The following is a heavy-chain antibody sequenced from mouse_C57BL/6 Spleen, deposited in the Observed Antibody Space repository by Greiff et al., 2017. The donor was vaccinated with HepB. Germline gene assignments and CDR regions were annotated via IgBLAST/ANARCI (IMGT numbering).Heavy chain of an antibody. CDR3: AKGYDYDPDWYFDV. J-gene: IGHJ1*03. V-gene: IGHV3-6*01. Sequence: EVKLVESGPCLLKPSQSLSPTCSVTGHSITRGYYWNWVRQFPGKKLEWMGYINYDGNNNYNPSLKNRISITRDTSKNQFFLKLNSVTTEDTATYYCAKGYDYDPDWYFDVWGTGTTVTVSS. CDR1: GHSITRGYY. CDR2: INYDGNN. D-gene: IGHD2-4*01.